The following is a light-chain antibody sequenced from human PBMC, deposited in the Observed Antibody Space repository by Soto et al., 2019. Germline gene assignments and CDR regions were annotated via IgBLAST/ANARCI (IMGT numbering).Light chain of an antibody. CDR3: SSYTCSSTLYV. CDR2: DVS. CDR1: SSDVGGYNY. V-gene: IGLV2-14*01. Sequence: QSVLTQPASVSGSPGQSITISCTGTSSDVGGYNYVSWYQQHPGKAPKLMIYDVSNRPSGVSNRFSGFKSGNTASLTISGLQAEYEADYYCSSYTCSSTLYVFGTRTKVTV. J-gene: IGLJ1*01.